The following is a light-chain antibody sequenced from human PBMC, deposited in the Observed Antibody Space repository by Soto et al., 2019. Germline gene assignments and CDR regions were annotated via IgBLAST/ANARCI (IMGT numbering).Light chain of an antibody. V-gene: IGKV3-20*01. J-gene: IGKJ3*01. Sequence: EIVLTQSPCALSLSPGERAALSCMASQSVSSSYLAWYQQKPGQPPRLLIYGASSRATGIPDRFSGSGSGTDFTLTISRLEPEDFSVYYCHQYGTAPLTFGPGTKVDIK. CDR1: QSVSSSY. CDR2: GAS. CDR3: HQYGTAPLT.